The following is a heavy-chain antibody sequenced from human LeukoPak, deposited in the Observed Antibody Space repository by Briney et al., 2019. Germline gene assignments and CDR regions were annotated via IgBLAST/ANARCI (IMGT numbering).Heavy chain of an antibody. Sequence: PGRSLRLSCAASGFTFQHYAIHWVRQVPGKGLEWVSGINWNSAKIGYADSVEGRFTISRDNAKNSLYLQMNSLRAEDTAVYYCARENVAEDYWGQGTLVTVSS. D-gene: IGHD6-19*01. V-gene: IGHV3-9*01. CDR1: GFTFQHYA. CDR2: INWNSAKI. CDR3: ARENVAEDY. J-gene: IGHJ4*02.